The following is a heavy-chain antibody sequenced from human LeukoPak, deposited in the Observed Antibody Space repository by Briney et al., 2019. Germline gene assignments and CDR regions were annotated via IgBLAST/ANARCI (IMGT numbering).Heavy chain of an antibody. CDR2: IYYSGST. J-gene: IGHJ5*02. CDR3: AREGRGSSSNWFDP. Sequence: PSETLSLTCTVSGGSISSYYWSWIRQPPGKGLEWIGYIYYSGSTNYNPSLKSRVTISVDTSKNQFSLKLSSVTAADTAVYYCAREGRGSSSNWFDPWGQGTLVTVSS. D-gene: IGHD6-13*01. V-gene: IGHV4-59*01. CDR1: GGSISSYY.